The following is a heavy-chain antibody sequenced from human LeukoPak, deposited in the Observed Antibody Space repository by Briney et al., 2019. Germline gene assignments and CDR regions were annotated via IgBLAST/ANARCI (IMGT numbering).Heavy chain of an antibody. CDR2: IDTDGSST. V-gene: IGHV3-74*01. J-gene: IGHJ6*02. D-gene: IGHD2/OR15-2a*01. CDR1: GFTFSSYW. Sequence: GGSLRLSCAASGFTFSSYWMHWVRQAPGKGLVWVSRIDTDGSSTIYADSVKGRFTISRDNAKNTLFLQMNSLRAEDTAVYYCASLQNVPSYYYYYVMDVWGQGTTVTVSS. CDR3: ASLQNVPSYYYYYVMDV.